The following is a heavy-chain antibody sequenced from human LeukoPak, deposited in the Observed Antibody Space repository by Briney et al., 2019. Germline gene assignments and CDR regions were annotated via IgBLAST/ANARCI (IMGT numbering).Heavy chain of an antibody. CDR1: GLIFSDYS. CDR2: ITAGGDYT. V-gene: IGHV3-23*01. CDR3: ARGPRYSFY. J-gene: IGHJ4*02. D-gene: IGHD6-13*01. Sequence: GGSLRLSCAVSGLIFSDYSMNWVRQAPGKGLEWVSTITAGGDYTYYADSVKGRFTVSRDNSKNTLYLQMNTLRDEDTAVYYCARGPRYSFYWGQGTLVSVSS.